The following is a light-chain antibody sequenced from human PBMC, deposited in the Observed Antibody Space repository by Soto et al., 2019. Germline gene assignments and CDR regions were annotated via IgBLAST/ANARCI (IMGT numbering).Light chain of an antibody. CDR3: QHRSNWPLT. CDR1: QSISSY. V-gene: IGKV3-11*01. CDR2: DAS. Sequence: EVVLTQSPATLSLSPGERATLSCGASQSISSYLGWYQQKPGQSPRLLIYDASNRATGIPARFSGSGSGTDFTLTISRLEAEDFAVYYCQHRSNWPLTFGGGTKVEIK. J-gene: IGKJ4*01.